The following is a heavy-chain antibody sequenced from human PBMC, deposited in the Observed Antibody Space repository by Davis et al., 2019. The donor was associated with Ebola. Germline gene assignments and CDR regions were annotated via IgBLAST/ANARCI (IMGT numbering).Heavy chain of an antibody. CDR2: INPNSGGT. J-gene: IGHJ6*02. CDR3: ARDFTIYYGMDV. D-gene: IGHD3-3*01. CDR1: GYTFTSYY. V-gene: IGHV1-2*02. Sequence: ASVKVSCKASGYTFTSYYMHWVRQAPGQGLEWMGWINPNSGGTNYAQKFQGRVTMTRDTSISTAYMELSRLRSDDTAVYYCARDFTIYYGMDVWGQGTTVTVSS.